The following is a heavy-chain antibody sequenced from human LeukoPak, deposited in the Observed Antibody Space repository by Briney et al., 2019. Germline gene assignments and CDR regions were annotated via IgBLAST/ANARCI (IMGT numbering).Heavy chain of an antibody. CDR3: AKSDLDY. Sequence: PGGSLRLSCAASGLTFSNYAMHWVRQAPGKGLEWVAVISYDGSNKYYADSVKGRFTISRDNSKNTLYLQMNSLRAEDTAVYYCAKSDLDYWGQGTLVTVSS. CDR2: ISYDGSNK. J-gene: IGHJ4*02. CDR1: GLTFSNYA. V-gene: IGHV3-30*04.